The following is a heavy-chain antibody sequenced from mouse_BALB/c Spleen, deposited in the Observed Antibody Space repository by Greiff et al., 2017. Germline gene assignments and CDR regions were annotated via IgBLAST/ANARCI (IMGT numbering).Heavy chain of an antibody. CDR2: ISSGGSYT. V-gene: IGHV5-9-4*01. CDR3: AREGIDAMDY. Sequence: DVHLVESGGGLVKPGGSLKLSCAASGFTFSSYAMSWVRQSPEKRLEWVAEISSGGSYTYYPDTVTGRFTISRDNAKNTLYLEMSSLRSEDTAMYYCAREGIDAMDYWGQGTSVTVSS. J-gene: IGHJ4*01. CDR1: GFTFSSYA.